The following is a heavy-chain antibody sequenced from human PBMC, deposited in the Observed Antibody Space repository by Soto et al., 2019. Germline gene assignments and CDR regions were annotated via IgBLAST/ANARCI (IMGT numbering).Heavy chain of an antibody. V-gene: IGHV4-59*01. D-gene: IGHD5-18*01. Sequence: TSETLSLTCTVSGGSISSYYWSWIRQPPGKGLEWIGYIDNSGGTSYNPSLRSRVTMSVGTSPTQFSLKLNSVTAADTAVYYCARMTMGYSYGYGAFDIGGQGKRFTVS. J-gene: IGHJ3*02. CDR2: IDNSGGT. CDR3: ARMTMGYSYGYGAFDI. CDR1: GGSISSYY.